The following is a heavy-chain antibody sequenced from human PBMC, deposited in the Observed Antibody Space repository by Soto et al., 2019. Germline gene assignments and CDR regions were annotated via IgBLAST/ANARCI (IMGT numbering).Heavy chain of an antibody. V-gene: IGHV1-18*01. D-gene: IGHD2-2*01. J-gene: IGHJ3*02. CDR3: AREEPAAIYASDI. Sequence: ASVKVSCKASGYTFTSYGISWVRQAPGQGLVRMGWISAYNGNTNYAQKLQGRVTMTTDTSTSTAYMELRSLRSDDTAVYYCAREEPAAIYASDIWGQGTMVTVSS. CDR2: ISAYNGNT. CDR1: GYTFTSYG.